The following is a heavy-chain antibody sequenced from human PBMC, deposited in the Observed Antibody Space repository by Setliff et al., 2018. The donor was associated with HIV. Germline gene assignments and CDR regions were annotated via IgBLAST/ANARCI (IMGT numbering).Heavy chain of an antibody. CDR3: AKPLTQWGVSPYHYAVDV. V-gene: IGHV3-48*03. CDR1: GSTFSSYE. Sequence: LRLSCAASGSTFSSYEMNWVRQAPGKGLEWVSYISSSGSTIYYADSVKGRFTISRDNAKNSLYLQMNSLRAEDTAVYYCAKPLTQWGVSPYHYAVDVWGQGTTVTVSS. D-gene: IGHD1-26*01. J-gene: IGHJ6*02. CDR2: ISSSGSTI.